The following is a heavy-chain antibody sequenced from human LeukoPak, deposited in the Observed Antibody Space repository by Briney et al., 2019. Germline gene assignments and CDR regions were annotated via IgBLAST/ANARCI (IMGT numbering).Heavy chain of an antibody. D-gene: IGHD2-21*01. J-gene: IGHJ4*02. CDR2: INPSGST. CDR1: GGSFSGYY. V-gene: IGHV4-34*01. Sequence: SETLSLTCTVFGGSFSGYYWSWIRQPPDKGLEWIGEINPSGSTNYNPSLKTRVTISTDTSKNHFSLNLNSVTAADTGVYYCVRGSRVYCGGECYYYWGQGTLVTVSS. CDR3: VRGSRVYCGGECYYY.